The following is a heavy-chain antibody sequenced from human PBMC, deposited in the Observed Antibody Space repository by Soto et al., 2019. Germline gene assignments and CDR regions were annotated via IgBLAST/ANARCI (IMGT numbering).Heavy chain of an antibody. D-gene: IGHD6-13*01. J-gene: IGHJ6*02. CDR3: ARDHSSSLHYYYTALDV. CDR1: GGSLSSNR. Sequence: PEGSLWGTCAASGGSLSSNRINWVRQAAGKGLEWVSSISSSSSYIYYADSVKGRFTISRDNAKNSLYLQMNSLRAEDTAVYYCARDHSSSLHYYYTALDVCG. V-gene: IGHV3-21*01. CDR2: ISSSSSYI.